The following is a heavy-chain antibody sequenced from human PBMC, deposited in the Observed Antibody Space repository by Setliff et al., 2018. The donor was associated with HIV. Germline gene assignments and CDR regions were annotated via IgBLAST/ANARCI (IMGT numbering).Heavy chain of an antibody. Sequence: SETLSLTCVVYGGSFSDYYWTWIRQPPEKGLEWIGKINYSGSTDNNSSLRSRVTISVDTSKNQISLKLTSVTAADTAVYYCGRQVPVPGVAVTPIDYWGQGTLVTVSS. V-gene: IGHV4-34*01. CDR2: INYSGST. D-gene: IGHD3-22*01. CDR3: GRQVPVPGVAVTPIDY. J-gene: IGHJ4*02. CDR1: GGSFSDYY.